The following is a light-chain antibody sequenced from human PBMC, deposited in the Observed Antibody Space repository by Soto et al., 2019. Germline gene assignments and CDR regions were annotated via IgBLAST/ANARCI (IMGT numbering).Light chain of an antibody. CDR2: GAI. J-gene: IGKJ5*01. CDR3: QQCHATSLT. Sequence: DIQMTQSPSFLSASVGDRVTITCRASQAISNYLNWYQQKPWKAPNLLIFGAITLQSGVTSRLSVSGYGPDYTHAITTLQPEDGGHDHCQQCHATSLTFGQGTRL. CDR1: QAISNY. V-gene: IGKV1-39*01.